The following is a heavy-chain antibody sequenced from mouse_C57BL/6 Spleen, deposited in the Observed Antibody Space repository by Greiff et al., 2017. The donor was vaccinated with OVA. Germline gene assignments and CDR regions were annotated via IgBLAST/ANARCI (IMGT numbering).Heavy chain of an antibody. CDR1: GYTFTSYW. Sequence: VQLQQPGAELVKPGASVKLSCKASGYTFTSYWMQWVKQRPGQGLEWIGEIDPSDSYTNYNQKFKGKATLTVDTSSRTAYMQLSSLTSEDSAVYYCARSAYGNYGGFDYWGQGTTLTVSS. CDR2: IDPSDSYT. CDR3: ARSAYGNYGGFDY. J-gene: IGHJ2*01. D-gene: IGHD2-1*01. V-gene: IGHV1-50*01.